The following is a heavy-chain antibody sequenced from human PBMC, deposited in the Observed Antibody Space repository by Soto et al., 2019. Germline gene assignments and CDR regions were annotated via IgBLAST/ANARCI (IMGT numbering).Heavy chain of an antibody. V-gene: IGHV1-2*04. CDR1: GYTFTGYY. CDR3: ARGRQDIVVVPAAIGAFDI. Sequence: ASVKVSCKASGYTFTGYYMHWVRQAPGQGLEWMGWINPNSGGTNYAQKFQGWVNMTRDTSISTAYMELSRLRSDDTAVYYCARGRQDIVVVPAAIGAFDIWGQGTMVTVSS. CDR2: INPNSGGT. J-gene: IGHJ3*02. D-gene: IGHD2-2*02.